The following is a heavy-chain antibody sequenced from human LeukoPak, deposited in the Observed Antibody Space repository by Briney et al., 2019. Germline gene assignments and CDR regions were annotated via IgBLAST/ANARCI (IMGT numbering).Heavy chain of an antibody. J-gene: IGHJ4*02. Sequence: SETLSLTCTVSGGSISSSSYYWGWIRQPPGKGLEWIGSFYYSGSTYYNPSLKSRVTISVDTSKNQFSLKLSSVTAADTAVYYCARCYIVAGTTYWGQGTLVTVSS. D-gene: IGHD5-12*01. CDR2: FYYSGST. CDR3: ARCYIVAGTTY. CDR1: GGSISSSSYY. V-gene: IGHV4-39*01.